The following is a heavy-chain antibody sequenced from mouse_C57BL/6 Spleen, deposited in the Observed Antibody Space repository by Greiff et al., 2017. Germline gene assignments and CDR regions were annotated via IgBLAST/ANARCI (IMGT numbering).Heavy chain of an antibody. CDR3: ATYYYGSSYED. CDR2: ISSGSSTI. V-gene: IGHV5-17*01. D-gene: IGHD1-1*01. Sequence: EVQLVESGGGLVKPGGSLKLSCAASGFTFSDYGMHWVRQAPEKGLEWVAYISSGSSTIYYADKVKGRFTISRDNAKNTLFLQMTSLRSADTAMYYCATYYYGSSYEDWGQGTTLTVSS. J-gene: IGHJ2*01. CDR1: GFTFSDYG.